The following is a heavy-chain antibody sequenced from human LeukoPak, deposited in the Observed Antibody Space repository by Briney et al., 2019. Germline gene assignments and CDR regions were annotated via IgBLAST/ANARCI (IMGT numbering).Heavy chain of an antibody. D-gene: IGHD2-2*02. CDR2: INHSGST. CDR1: GGSFSGYY. J-gene: IGHJ5*02. Sequence: SETLSLTCAVYGGSFSGYYWSWIRQPPGKGLEWIGEINHSGSTNYNPSLKSRVTISVDTSKNQFSLKLSSVTAADTAVYYCAASYCTTSSCYNPWGQGTLVTVSS. CDR3: AASYCTTSSCYNP. V-gene: IGHV4-34*01.